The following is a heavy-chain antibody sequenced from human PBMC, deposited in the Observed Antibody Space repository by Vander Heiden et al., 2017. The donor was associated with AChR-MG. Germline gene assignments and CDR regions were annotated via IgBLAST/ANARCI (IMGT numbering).Heavy chain of an antibody. J-gene: IGHJ5*02. V-gene: IGHV3-11*01. CDR3: ATSIAARPGQWFDP. CDR2: ISSSGKTI. CDR1: GSTFSHYY. D-gene: IGHD6-6*01. Sequence: QVQLVESGGGLLKSGGSLRPSCPAAGSTFSHYYMSWIRQAPGKGLEWVSYISSSGKTIYYADSVKGRFTISRDNAKNSLYLQMNGLRAEDTAVYYCATSIAARPGQWFDPWGQGTLVTVSS.